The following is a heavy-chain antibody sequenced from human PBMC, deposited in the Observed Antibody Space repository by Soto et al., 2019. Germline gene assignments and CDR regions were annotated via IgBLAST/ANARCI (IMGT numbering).Heavy chain of an antibody. J-gene: IGHJ4*02. CDR2: ISGSGGST. CDR3: AKVPDYVFWSGYSPRPLH. D-gene: IGHD3-3*01. Sequence: GGSLRLSCAASGFTFSSYAMSWVRQAPGKGLEWVSAISGSGGSTYYADSVKGRFTISRDNSKNTLYLQMNSLRAVDTAVYYCAKVPDYVFWSGYSPRPLHWGQGTLVTVSS. V-gene: IGHV3-23*01. CDR1: GFTFSSYA.